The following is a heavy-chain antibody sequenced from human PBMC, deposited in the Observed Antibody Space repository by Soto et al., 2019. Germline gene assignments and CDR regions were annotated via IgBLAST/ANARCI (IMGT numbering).Heavy chain of an antibody. CDR1: GFTFSSYG. V-gene: IGHV1-46*03. CDR2: INPSGGST. Sequence: PGGSLRLSCAASGFTFSSYGMHWVRQAPGQGLEWMGIINPSGGSTSYAQKFQGRVTMTRDTSTSTVYMELSSLRSEDTAVYYCAREDVPHPLNAFDIWGQGTMVTVSS. CDR3: AREDVPHPLNAFDI. J-gene: IGHJ3*02.